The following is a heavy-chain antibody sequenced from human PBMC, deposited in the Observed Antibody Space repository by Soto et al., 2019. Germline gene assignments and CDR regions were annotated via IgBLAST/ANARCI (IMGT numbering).Heavy chain of an antibody. D-gene: IGHD3-16*01. V-gene: IGHV4-59*01. J-gene: IGHJ4*02. CDR1: GGSISSYY. Sequence: QVQLQESGPGLVKPSETLSLTCTVSGGSISSYYWSWIRQPPGKGLEWIGYIYYSGSTNYNPSLKSRVTISVDTSKNQFSLKLSSVTAADTAVYYCARDIVGGGAGLDYWGQGTLVTVSS. CDR3: ARDIVGGGAGLDY. CDR2: IYYSGST.